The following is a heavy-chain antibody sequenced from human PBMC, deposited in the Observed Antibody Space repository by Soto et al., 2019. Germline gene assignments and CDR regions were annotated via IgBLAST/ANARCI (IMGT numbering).Heavy chain of an antibody. CDR2: IIPIFGTA. D-gene: IGHD2-15*01. J-gene: IGHJ4*02. V-gene: IGHV1-69*01. CDR1: GGTFSSYA. Sequence: QVQLVQSGAEVQKPGSSVKVSCKASGGTFSSYAISWVRQAPGQGLEWMGGIIPIFGTANYAQKFQGRVTITADESTSTAYMELSSLRSEDTAVYYCATTHGGGVVVAATAPDYWGQGTLVTVSS. CDR3: ATTHGGGVVVAATAPDY.